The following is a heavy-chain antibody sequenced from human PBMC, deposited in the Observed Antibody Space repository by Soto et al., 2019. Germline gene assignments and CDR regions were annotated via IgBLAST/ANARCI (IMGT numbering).Heavy chain of an antibody. CDR3: VRATEDYSYAFGY. Sequence: VQLVESGAEVKKPGASVKVSCKASGYTFTSYDINWVRQAPGQGLEWVGWMNPNSGNTGSAQKFQGRVTLTRNTSIRTSYMELTSLTYEDTAIYYCVRATEDYSYAFGYWGQGALVSISS. CDR1: GYTFTSYD. V-gene: IGHV1-8*01. CDR2: MNPNSGNT. J-gene: IGHJ4*02. D-gene: IGHD5-18*01.